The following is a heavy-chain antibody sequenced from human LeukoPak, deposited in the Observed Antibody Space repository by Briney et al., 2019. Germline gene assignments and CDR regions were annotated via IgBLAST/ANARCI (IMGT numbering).Heavy chain of an antibody. CDR3: ARDVPGSGVNLDF. V-gene: IGHV4-4*02. J-gene: IGHJ4*02. Sequence: SSETLSLTCAVSGGSIGDSYWWTWVRQPPGKGLEWIGEIYHSGTTNYNPSLKGRVTISLDKSKNQFSLKLSSMTAADTAVYYCARDVPGSGVNLDFWGQGTLVTVSA. CDR1: GGSIGDSYW. CDR2: IYHSGTT. D-gene: IGHD3-10*01.